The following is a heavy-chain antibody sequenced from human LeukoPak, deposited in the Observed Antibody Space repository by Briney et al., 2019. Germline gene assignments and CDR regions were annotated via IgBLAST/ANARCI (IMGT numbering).Heavy chain of an antibody. CDR2: IYSGGST. Sequence: GGSLRLSCAASGFTFSSYAMSWVRQAPGKGLEWVSVIYSGGSTYYADSVRGRFTISRDNSKNTLYLQMNSLRAEDTAVYYCAKSRQWLVGGYYFDYWGQGNLVTVSS. J-gene: IGHJ4*02. CDR1: GFTFSSYA. V-gene: IGHV3-23*03. CDR3: AKSRQWLVGGYYFDY. D-gene: IGHD6-19*01.